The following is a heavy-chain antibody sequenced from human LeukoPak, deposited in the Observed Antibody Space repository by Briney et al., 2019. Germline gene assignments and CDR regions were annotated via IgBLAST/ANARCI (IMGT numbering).Heavy chain of an antibody. Sequence: QPGRSLRLSCAASGFTFSTYWMHWVRQAPGKGLVWVSRINSDGGSTTYADSVKGRFTISRDNAKNMLYLQMNSLRAEDTAVYYCARDRFFGMDVWGQGTTVTVSS. J-gene: IGHJ6*02. V-gene: IGHV3-74*01. CDR3: ARDRFFGMDV. CDR2: INSDGGST. CDR1: GFTFSTYW.